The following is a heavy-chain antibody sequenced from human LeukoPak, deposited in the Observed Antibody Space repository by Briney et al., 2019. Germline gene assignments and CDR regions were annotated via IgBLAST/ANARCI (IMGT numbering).Heavy chain of an antibody. CDR1: GFTVSSNH. CDR3: ASHSSSWYGFDY. J-gene: IGHJ4*02. Sequence: GGSLRLSCAASGFTVSSNHMSRVRQGPGKGLEWVSVIYSGGSTYYADSVKGRFTISRDNSKNTLYLQMNSLRAGDTAVYYCASHSSSWYGFDYWGQGTLVTVSS. CDR2: IYSGGST. V-gene: IGHV3-53*01. D-gene: IGHD6-13*01.